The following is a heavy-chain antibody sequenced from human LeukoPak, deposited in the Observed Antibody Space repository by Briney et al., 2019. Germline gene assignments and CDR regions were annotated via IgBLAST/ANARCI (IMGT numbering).Heavy chain of an antibody. CDR2: IYYSGST. CDR1: GGFISSGGYY. V-gene: IGHV4-31*03. Sequence: SETLSLTCTVSGGFISSGGYYWSWIRQHPGKGLEWIGYIYYSGSTYYNPSLKSRVTISVDTSKNQFSLKLSSVTAADTAVYYCARGSMTTVVTAYFDYWGQGTLVTVSS. CDR3: ARGSMTTVVTAYFDY. D-gene: IGHD4-23*01. J-gene: IGHJ4*02.